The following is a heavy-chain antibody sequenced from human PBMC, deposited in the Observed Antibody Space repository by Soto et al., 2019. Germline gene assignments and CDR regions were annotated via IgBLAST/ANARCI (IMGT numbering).Heavy chain of an antibody. Sequence: ASVKVSCKASGYTFTSYYMHWVRQATGQGLEWMGWMNPNTGNTGYAEKFQGRVTMTRNSSINTAYMELSGLRSDDTAVYYCAREAASDPSFYYHYMDVWGKGTTVTVSS. J-gene: IGHJ6*03. CDR1: GYTFTSYY. CDR3: AREAASDPSFYYHYMDV. V-gene: IGHV1-8*02. CDR2: MNPNTGNT. D-gene: IGHD6-25*01.